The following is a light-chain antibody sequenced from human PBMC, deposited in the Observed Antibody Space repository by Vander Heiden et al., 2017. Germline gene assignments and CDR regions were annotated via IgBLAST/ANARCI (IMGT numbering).Light chain of an antibody. CDR1: RSDVGDHNH. CDR2: EVN. Sequence: QSALTQPASVSGFPGQSTTISCTGTRSDVGDHNHVSWYQQHPGKVPKFLIYEVNNRPSGVSNRFSGSKSGNTASLTISGLQAEDEADYYCSSYTSSSTLVFGTGTKVTVL. V-gene: IGLV2-14*01. J-gene: IGLJ1*01. CDR3: SSYTSSSTLV.